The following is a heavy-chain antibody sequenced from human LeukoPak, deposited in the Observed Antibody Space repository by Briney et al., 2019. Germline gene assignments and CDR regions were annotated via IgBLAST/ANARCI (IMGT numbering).Heavy chain of an antibody. CDR1: GYTFTGYY. Sequence: ASVKVSCKASGYTFTGYYMHWVRQAPGQGLEWMGWINPNSGGTNYAQKFQGRVTMTRDTSTSTVYMELSSLRSEDTAVYYCARDSEVAELYSSSYVDYWGQGTLVTVSS. D-gene: IGHD6-6*01. CDR3: ARDSEVAELYSSSYVDY. CDR2: INPNSGGT. V-gene: IGHV1-2*02. J-gene: IGHJ4*02.